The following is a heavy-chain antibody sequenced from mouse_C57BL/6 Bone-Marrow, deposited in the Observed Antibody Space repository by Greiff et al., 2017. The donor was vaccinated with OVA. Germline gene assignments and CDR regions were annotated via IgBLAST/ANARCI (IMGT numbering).Heavy chain of an antibody. Sequence: QVQLQQPGAELVMPGASVKLSCKASGYTFTSYWMHWVKQRPGQGLEWIGEIDPSDSYTNYNQKLKGKSTLTVDKSSSTAYMPLSSLTSEDSAVYYCARDYGSSYNYWGQGTTLTVSS. J-gene: IGHJ2*01. CDR2: IDPSDSYT. CDR3: ARDYGSSYNY. CDR1: GYTFTSYW. D-gene: IGHD1-1*01. V-gene: IGHV1-69*01.